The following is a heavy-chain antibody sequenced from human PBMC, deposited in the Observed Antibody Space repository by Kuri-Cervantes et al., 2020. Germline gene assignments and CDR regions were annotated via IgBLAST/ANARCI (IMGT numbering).Heavy chain of an antibody. V-gene: IGHV4-39*01. CDR2: IYYSGST. J-gene: IGHJ6*02. CDR3: ARLSLGPGAAAGPIYYYYGMDV. CDR1: GGSISSSSYY. D-gene: IGHD6-13*01. Sequence: GSLRLSCTASGGSISSSSYYWGWIRQPPGKGLEWIGSIYYSGSTYYNPSLKSRVTISVDTSKNQFSLKLSSVTAADTAVYYCARLSLGPGAAAGPIYYYYGMDVWGQGTTVTVSS.